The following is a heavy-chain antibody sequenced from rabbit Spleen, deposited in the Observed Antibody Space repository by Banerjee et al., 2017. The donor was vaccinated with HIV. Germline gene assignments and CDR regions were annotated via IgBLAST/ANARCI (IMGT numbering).Heavy chain of an antibody. CDR1: GVSLNDKDV. J-gene: IGHJ3*01. V-gene: IGHV1S45*01. CDR3: AGRGAGWGL. D-gene: IGHD3-1*01. CDR2: INIVTGKS. Sequence: EQLEESGGGLVKPEGSLTLTCKASGVSLNDKDVMCWVRQAPGKGLEWIACINIVTGKSVYASWAKGRFTISKTSSTTVTLQMTSLTAADTATYFCAGRGAGWGLWGQGTLVTVS.